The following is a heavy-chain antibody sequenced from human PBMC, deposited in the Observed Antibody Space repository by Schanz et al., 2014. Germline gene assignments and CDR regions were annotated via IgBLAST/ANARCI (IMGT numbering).Heavy chain of an antibody. D-gene: IGHD3-9*01. J-gene: IGHJ6*02. Sequence: QVQLVQSGAEVMKPGSSVKVSCKASGGTFSSSTLTWVRQAPGQGLEWMRRIIPILDKTNYAQKFQGRVTMTADKSTSTVYMEVSGLRSEDTAVYYCAKVDRTRYYAMGVWGQGTTVTVSS. CDR2: IIPILDKT. CDR1: GGTFSSST. V-gene: IGHV1-69*08. CDR3: AKVDRTRYYAMGV.